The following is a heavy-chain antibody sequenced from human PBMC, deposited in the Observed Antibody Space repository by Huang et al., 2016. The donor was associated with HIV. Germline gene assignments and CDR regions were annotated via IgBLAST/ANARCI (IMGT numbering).Heavy chain of an antibody. CDR2: INSDESST. Sequence: EVQLVESGGGLVQPGGSLRLSCAASGFSISSYWMHWVRQAPGKGRVGVSRINSDESSTSYADSVKGRFTISRDNAKNTLYLQMNSLRAEDTAVYYCARDPRIQSWLNFFDYWGQGTLVSVSS. CDR3: ARDPRIQSWLNFFDY. D-gene: IGHD3-22*01. J-gene: IGHJ4*02. V-gene: IGHV3-74*01. CDR1: GFSISSYW.